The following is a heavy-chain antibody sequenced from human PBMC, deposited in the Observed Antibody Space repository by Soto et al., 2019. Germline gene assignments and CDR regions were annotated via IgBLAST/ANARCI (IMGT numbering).Heavy chain of an antibody. D-gene: IGHD2-2*01. J-gene: IGHJ4*02. CDR2: IKQDGSEK. V-gene: IGHV3-7*03. CDR1: GFTFSSYW. Sequence: EVQLVESGGGLVQPGGSLRLSCAASGFTFSSYWMSWVRQAPGKGLEWVANIKQDGSEKYYVDSVKGRFTISRDNAKNSLYLQMNSLRAEDTAVYYCARESDIVVVPAAAEYYFDYWGQGTLVTVSS. CDR3: ARESDIVVVPAAAEYYFDY.